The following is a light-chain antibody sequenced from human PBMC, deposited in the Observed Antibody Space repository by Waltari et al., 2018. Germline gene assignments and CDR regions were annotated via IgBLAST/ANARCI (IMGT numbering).Light chain of an antibody. Sequence: EIVLTQSPGTLSLSPGERATLSCRASQSVSSSYLAWYQQKPGQAPRLLIYGESSRATGIPDRFSGSGSGTDFTLTISRLEPEDFAVYYCQQYGSWTFGQGTKVEIK. V-gene: IGKV3-20*01. CDR2: GES. CDR3: QQYGSWT. J-gene: IGKJ1*01. CDR1: QSVSSSY.